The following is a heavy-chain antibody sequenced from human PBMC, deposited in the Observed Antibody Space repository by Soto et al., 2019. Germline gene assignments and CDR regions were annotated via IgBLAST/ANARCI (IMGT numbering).Heavy chain of an antibody. CDR1: GFTFSSYS. CDR2: IRSSSSYI. CDR3: ARFYYDSRGYYWCDH. J-gene: IGHJ5*02. D-gene: IGHD3-22*01. Sequence: PGGSLRLSCEASGFTFSSYSMNWVRQAPGKGLEWVSAIRSSSSYIYYADSVKGRFTISRDNSKNSLYLQINSLRAEDTAWYYGARFYYDSRGYYWCDHWGQGTLVTVSS. V-gene: IGHV3-21*01.